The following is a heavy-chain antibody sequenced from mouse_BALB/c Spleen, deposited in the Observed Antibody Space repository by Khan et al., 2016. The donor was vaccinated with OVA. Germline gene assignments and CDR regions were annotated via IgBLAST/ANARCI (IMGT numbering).Heavy chain of an antibody. CDR1: GYIFTSYW. J-gene: IGHJ2*01. V-gene: IGHV1S132*01. CDR3: AREDALYYFDY. Sequence: QVHVKQSGTELVRPGASVKLSCKTSGYIFTSYWIHWVKQRSGQGLEWIARIYPGTDNTYYNEKLKDKAIMTVDKSSSTAYMQLSSLKSEYSADDFCAREDALYYFDYWGQGTTLTVSS. CDR2: IYPGTDNT.